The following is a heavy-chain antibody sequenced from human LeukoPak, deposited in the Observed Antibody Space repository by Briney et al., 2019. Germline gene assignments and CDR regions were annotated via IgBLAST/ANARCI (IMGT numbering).Heavy chain of an antibody. CDR3: ARDRRRRDGYTLYWYFDL. Sequence: SETLCLTCAVYGESFSGHYWTWIRQPPGKGLEWIGEINHSGSTTSNPSLNNRVTISVDTSKNQFSLKLSSVTAADTAVYYCARDRRRRDGYTLYWYFDLWGRGTLVTVSS. J-gene: IGHJ2*01. CDR2: INHSGST. CDR1: GESFSGHY. V-gene: IGHV4-34*01. D-gene: IGHD5-24*01.